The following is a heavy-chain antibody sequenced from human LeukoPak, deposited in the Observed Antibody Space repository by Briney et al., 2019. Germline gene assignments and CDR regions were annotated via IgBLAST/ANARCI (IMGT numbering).Heavy chain of an antibody. Sequence: GGSLRLSCAASGFTFSSYAMHWVRQAPGKGLEWVAVISYDGSNKYYADSVKGRFTISRDNSKNTLYLQMNSLRAEDAAVYYCARAPRGYGDCPCMDVWGQGTTVTVSS. D-gene: IGHD4-17*01. J-gene: IGHJ6*02. CDR3: ARAPRGYGDCPCMDV. CDR1: GFTFSSYA. CDR2: ISYDGSNK. V-gene: IGHV3-30-3*01.